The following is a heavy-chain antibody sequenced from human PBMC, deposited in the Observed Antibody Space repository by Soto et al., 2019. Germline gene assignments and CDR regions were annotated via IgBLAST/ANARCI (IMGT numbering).Heavy chain of an antibody. CDR1: GYTFTSYA. CDR2: INAGNGNT. CDR3: AWNIAVAGHLDWFDP. V-gene: IGHV1-3*01. D-gene: IGHD6-19*01. Sequence: ASVKVSCKASGYTFTSYAMHWVRQAPGQRLEWMGWINAGNGNTKYSQKFQGRVTITRDTSASTAYMELSSLRSEDTAVYYCAWNIAVAGHLDWFDPWGQGTLVTVSS. J-gene: IGHJ5*02.